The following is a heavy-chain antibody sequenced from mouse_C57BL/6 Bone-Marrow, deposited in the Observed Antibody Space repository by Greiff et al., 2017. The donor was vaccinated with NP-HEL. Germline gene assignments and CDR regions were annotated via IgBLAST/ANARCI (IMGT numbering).Heavy chain of an antibody. V-gene: IGHV1-81*01. D-gene: IGHD2-4*01. CDR3: ARRGIDYDGFAY. J-gene: IGHJ3*01. Sequence: VQLQQSGAELARPGASVKLSCKASGYTFTSYGISWVKQRTGQGLEWIGEIYPRSGNTYYNEKFKGKATLTADKSSSTAYMELRSLTSEDSAVYFCARRGIDYDGFAYWGQGTLVTVSA. CDR1: GYTFTSYG. CDR2: IYPRSGNT.